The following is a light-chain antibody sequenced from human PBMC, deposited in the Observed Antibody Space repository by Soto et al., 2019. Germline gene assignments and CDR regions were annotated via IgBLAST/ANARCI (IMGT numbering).Light chain of an antibody. V-gene: IGKV3D-20*02. CDR2: GAS. J-gene: IGKJ5*01. Sequence: ETVLTQSPGTLSLSPGERATLSCRASQTIRSNYLAWYRQTPGQAPRLLIYGASKRAPGIPARFSGSGSGTDFTLTISSLEPEDFAVYYCQQRSTSITFGQGTRLEIE. CDR3: QQRSTSIT. CDR1: QTIRSNY.